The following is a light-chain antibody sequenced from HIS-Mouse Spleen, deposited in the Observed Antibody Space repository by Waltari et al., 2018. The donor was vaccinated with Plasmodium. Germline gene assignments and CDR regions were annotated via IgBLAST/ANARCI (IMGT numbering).Light chain of an antibody. CDR1: ALPKQY. Sequence: SYELTQPPSVSVSPGQTARITCSGDALPKQYAYWYQQKPGQAPVLVIYKDSERPSGSPERVCGSSSGTTVTLTISGVQAEDEADYYCQSADSSGTPNWVFGGGTKLTVL. CDR2: KDS. V-gene: IGLV3-25*03. CDR3: QSADSSGTPNWV. J-gene: IGLJ3*02.